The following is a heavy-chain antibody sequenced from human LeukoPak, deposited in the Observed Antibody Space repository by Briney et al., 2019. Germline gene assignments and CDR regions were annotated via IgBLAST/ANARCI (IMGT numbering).Heavy chain of an antibody. Sequence: GGSLKISCQGSGYSFTSYWIAWVRQMPGKGLEWMGIIYPGDSDTRCSPSFQGQVTISADKSIRTAYLQWSSLKASDTAMYYCARRSAGWYFFDSWGQGTLVTVSS. D-gene: IGHD6-19*01. CDR3: ARRSAGWYFFDS. J-gene: IGHJ4*02. CDR1: GYSFTSYW. V-gene: IGHV5-51*01. CDR2: IYPGDSDT.